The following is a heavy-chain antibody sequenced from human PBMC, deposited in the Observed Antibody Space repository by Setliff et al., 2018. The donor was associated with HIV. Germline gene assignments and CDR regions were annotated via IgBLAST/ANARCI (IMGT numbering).Heavy chain of an antibody. J-gene: IGHJ4*02. CDR2: IQQHGSEI. Sequence: PGGSLRLSCAASGYTFSSYWMAWVRQCPGKGLEWVANIQQHGSEIHYVASVEGRFTISRDNAKNSLYLQMNSLRAEDTAVYYCANMQWASNAWYSFDYWGQGALVTSPQ. D-gene: IGHD6-19*01. CDR1: GYTFSSYW. CDR3: ANMQWASNAWYSFDY. V-gene: IGHV3-7*05.